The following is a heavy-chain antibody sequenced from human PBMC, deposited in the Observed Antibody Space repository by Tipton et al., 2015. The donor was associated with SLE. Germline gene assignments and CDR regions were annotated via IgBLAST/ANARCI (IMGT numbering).Heavy chain of an antibody. J-gene: IGHJ4*02. CDR3: AREEASCGGDCHPDY. V-gene: IGHV1-2*06. CDR1: GYTFTVHY. D-gene: IGHD2-21*01. CDR2: INPNTGGT. Sequence: QSGPEVKKPGASVTVSCKASGYTFTVHYVHWVRQAPGQGLEWMGRINPNTGGTNFAQKFQGRVTVSSDTSINTVYMEVSSLTSDDTALYYCAREEASCGGDCHPDYWGQGTLVTVSS.